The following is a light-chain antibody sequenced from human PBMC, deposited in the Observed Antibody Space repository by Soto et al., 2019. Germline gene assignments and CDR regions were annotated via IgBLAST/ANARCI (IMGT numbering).Light chain of an antibody. Sequence: QSVLTQPPSASGTPGQRVTISCSGSSSNIGSNTVNWYQQLPGTAHKLLIYSNNQRPSGVPDRFSGSKSGTSASLAISGLQSEYEADYYCAAWDDSLNGPGVVFGGGTKLTVL. J-gene: IGLJ2*01. CDR3: AAWDDSLNGPGVV. V-gene: IGLV1-44*01. CDR1: SSNIGSNT. CDR2: SNN.